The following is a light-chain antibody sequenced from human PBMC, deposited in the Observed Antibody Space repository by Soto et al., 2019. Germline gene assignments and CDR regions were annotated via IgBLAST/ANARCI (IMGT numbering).Light chain of an antibody. V-gene: IGKV3-11*01. J-gene: IGKJ5*01. CDR1: QSVGSH. CDR3: QQRSNSIT. Sequence: ESVLIQSPAALSLSPGEIATLSFRASQSVGSHLAWFQQRPGQAPRLLIYDASNRATGIPARFSGSGSGAGFTLTISSLEPEDFAVYYCQQRSNSITFGQGTRLEIK. CDR2: DAS.